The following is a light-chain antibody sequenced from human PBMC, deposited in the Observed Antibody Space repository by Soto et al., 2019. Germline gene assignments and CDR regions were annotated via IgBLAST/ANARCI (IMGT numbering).Light chain of an antibody. CDR3: QQASSYPLT. Sequence: DIQMTQSPSSVSASVGDRVTITCRASETINNWLDWYQQKPGKAPNLLIYETSTLQSGVPSRFSGSRSGADFTLTISSLQPEDFATYYCQQASSYPLTFGGGTRVE. V-gene: IGKV1-12*01. J-gene: IGKJ4*01. CDR2: ETS. CDR1: ETINNW.